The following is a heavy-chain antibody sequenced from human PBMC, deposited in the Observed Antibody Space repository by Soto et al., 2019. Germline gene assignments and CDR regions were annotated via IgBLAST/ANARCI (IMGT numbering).Heavy chain of an antibody. CDR2: ISRTSSAI. Sequence: EVQLVESGGGLVQPGGSLRLSCAASGFTLSSYSMNWVRQAPGKGLDWVSYISRTSSAIYYADSVKGRFTISSDNANNSLFLQINSLRDEDTAIYYCARDGGYSGYDIDYWGQGTLVTVSS. D-gene: IGHD5-12*01. CDR3: ARDGGYSGYDIDY. CDR1: GFTLSSYS. V-gene: IGHV3-48*02. J-gene: IGHJ4*02.